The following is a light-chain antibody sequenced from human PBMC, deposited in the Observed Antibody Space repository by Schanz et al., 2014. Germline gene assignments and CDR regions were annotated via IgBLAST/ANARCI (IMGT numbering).Light chain of an antibody. CDR3: QQYDSPPLT. V-gene: IGKV3-20*01. CDR1: QSVSNNY. Sequence: EIVLTQSPGTLSLSPGERATLSCRASQSVSNNYLAWYQQKPGQAPRLLIYGASSRATGIPDRFSGSGSGTDFTLTISRLEPEDFAVYYCQQYDSPPLTFGGGTKVEIK. CDR2: GAS. J-gene: IGKJ4*01.